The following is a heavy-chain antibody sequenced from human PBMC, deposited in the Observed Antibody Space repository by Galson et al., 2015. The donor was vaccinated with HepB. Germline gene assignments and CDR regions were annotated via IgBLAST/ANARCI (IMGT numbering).Heavy chain of an antibody. CDR2: FYYSGST. Sequence: ETLSLTCTVSGGSISSSSYYWGWIRQPPGKGLEWIGTFYYSGSTYYNPSLKSRVTISVDTSKNQFSLKLFSVTAADTAVYYCARQRRITGQPRAPYYFDYWGQGTLVTVSS. CDR1: GGSISSSSYY. D-gene: IGHD1-20*01. V-gene: IGHV4-39*01. CDR3: ARQRRITGQPRAPYYFDY. J-gene: IGHJ4*02.